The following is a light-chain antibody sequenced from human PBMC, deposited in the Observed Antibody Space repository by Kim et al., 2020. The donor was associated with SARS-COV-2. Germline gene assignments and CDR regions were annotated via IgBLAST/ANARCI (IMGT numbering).Light chain of an antibody. V-gene: IGKV4-1*01. J-gene: IGKJ1*01. CDR3: QQYYSTPWT. CDR1: QSVLYSSNNKNY. Sequence: ATINCKSSQSVLYSSNNKNYLAWYQQKSGQSPKLLIYWASTRESGVPDRFSGSGSGTDFTLTISSLQAEDVAVYYCQQYYSTPWTFGQGTKVDIK. CDR2: WAS.